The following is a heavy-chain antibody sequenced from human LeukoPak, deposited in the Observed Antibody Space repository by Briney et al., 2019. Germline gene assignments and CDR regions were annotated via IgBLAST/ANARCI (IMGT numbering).Heavy chain of an antibody. CDR3: ARDLRYGGNSRPVLAWDY. CDR1: GYTFTSYY. V-gene: IGHV1-46*01. CDR2: INPSGGST. J-gene: IGHJ4*02. Sequence: ASVKVSCKASGYTFTSYYMHWVRQAPGQGLEWMGIINPSGGSTSYAQKFQGRVTMTRDTSTSTVYMELSSLRAEDTAVYYCARDLRYGGNSRPVLAWDYWGQGTLVTVSS. D-gene: IGHD4-23*01.